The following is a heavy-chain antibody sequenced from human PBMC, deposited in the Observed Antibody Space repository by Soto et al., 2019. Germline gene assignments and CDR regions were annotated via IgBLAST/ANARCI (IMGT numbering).Heavy chain of an antibody. CDR1: GFTFSSYS. D-gene: IGHD2-2*01. Sequence: PGGSLRLSCAASGFTFSSYSMNWVRQAPGKGLEWVSSISSSSSYIYYADSVKGRFTISRDNAKSSLYLQMNSLRAEDTAVYYCARDGQLPEIDYYYGMDVWGQGTTVTVSS. CDR2: ISSSSSYI. CDR3: ARDGQLPEIDYYYGMDV. V-gene: IGHV3-21*01. J-gene: IGHJ6*02.